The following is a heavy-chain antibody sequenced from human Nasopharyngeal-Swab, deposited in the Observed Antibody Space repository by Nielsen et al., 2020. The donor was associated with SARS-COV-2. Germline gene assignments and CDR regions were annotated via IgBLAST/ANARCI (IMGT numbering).Heavy chain of an antibody. Sequence: GESLKNSCAASGFTFSSYWMSWVRQAPGKGLEWVANIKQDGSEKYYVDSVKGRFTISRDNAKNSLYLQMNSLRAEDTAVYYCARDVRIFGVVIITYYYYYYMDVWGKGTTVTVSS. CDR2: IKQDGSEK. CDR3: ARDVRIFGVVIITYYYYYYMDV. J-gene: IGHJ6*03. D-gene: IGHD3-3*01. CDR1: GFTFSSYW. V-gene: IGHV3-7*01.